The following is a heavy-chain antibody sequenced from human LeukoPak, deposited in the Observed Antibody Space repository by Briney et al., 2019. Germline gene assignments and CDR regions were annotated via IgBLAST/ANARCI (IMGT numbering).Heavy chain of an antibody. J-gene: IGHJ3*02. CDR1: GFTFSSYW. Sequence: GGSLRLSCAASGFTFSSYWMTWVRQAPGKGLEWVAVILYDGSNKYYADSVKGRFTISRDNSKNTLYLQMNSLRAEDTAVYYCARPYSSGWYDAFDIWGQGIMVTVSS. CDR2: ILYDGSNK. CDR3: ARPYSSGWYDAFDI. V-gene: IGHV3-30-3*01. D-gene: IGHD6-19*01.